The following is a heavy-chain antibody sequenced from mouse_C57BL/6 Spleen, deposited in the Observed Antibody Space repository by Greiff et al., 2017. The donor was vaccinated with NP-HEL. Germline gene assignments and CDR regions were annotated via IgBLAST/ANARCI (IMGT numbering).Heavy chain of an antibody. CDR1: GYSITSGYY. Sequence: EVKLMESGPGLVKPSQSLSLTCSVTGYSITSGYYWHWIRQFPGNKLEWMGYISYDGSNNYNPSLKNRISITRDTSKNQFFLKLNSVTTEDTATYYCAREVYYDYQGFDYWGQGTTLTVSS. CDR3: AREVYYDYQGFDY. D-gene: IGHD2-4*01. V-gene: IGHV3-6*01. CDR2: ISYDGSN. J-gene: IGHJ2*01.